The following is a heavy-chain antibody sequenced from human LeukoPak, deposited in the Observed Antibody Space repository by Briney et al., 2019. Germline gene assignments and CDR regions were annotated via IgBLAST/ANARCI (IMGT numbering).Heavy chain of an antibody. CDR2: ITTGGPNT. Sequence: GGSLRLSCTASGLTFSSYTMSWVRQAPGKGLKWVSTITTGGPNTYYADSVKGRLTVSRDDSKNTLYLQMNSLRAEDTAVYYCAKDGGLWVSAHWGDSWGRGTLVTVSS. CDR3: AKDGGLWVSAHWGDS. V-gene: IGHV3-23*01. J-gene: IGHJ4*02. CDR1: GLTFSSYT. D-gene: IGHD7-27*01.